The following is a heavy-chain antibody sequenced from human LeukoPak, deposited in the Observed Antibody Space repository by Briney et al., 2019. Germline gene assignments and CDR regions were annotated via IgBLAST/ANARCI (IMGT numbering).Heavy chain of an antibody. CDR2: ITNNGGST. Sequence: GGSLRLSCVASGFTFSSYAMHWVRQAPGKGLEYVSAITNNGGSTYYANSVEGRFTISRDNSKNTLYLQMSSLRAEDTAVYYCAKLENSGSPPGFDYWGQGTLVTVSS. D-gene: IGHD1-26*01. V-gene: IGHV3-64*01. J-gene: IGHJ4*02. CDR1: GFTFSSYA. CDR3: AKLENSGSPPGFDY.